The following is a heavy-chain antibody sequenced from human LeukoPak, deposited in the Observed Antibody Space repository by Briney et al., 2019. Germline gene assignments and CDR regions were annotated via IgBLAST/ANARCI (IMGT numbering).Heavy chain of an antibody. J-gene: IGHJ4*02. CDR3: TKGDGGWYPIDY. Sequence: PGGSLRLSCAASRFTFNNYGLSWVRQAPGKGLEWVSTINDNGLNTHYADSVKGRFTISRDDSKNTLHLQMNSLRVDDTALYYCTKGDGGWYPIDYWGQGILVIVSS. CDR2: INDNGLNT. V-gene: IGHV3-23*01. CDR1: RFTFNNYG. D-gene: IGHD6-19*01.